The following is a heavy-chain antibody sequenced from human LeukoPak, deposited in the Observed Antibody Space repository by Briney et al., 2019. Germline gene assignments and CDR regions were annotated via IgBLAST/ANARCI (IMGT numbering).Heavy chain of an antibody. CDR1: GYSISSGYY. J-gene: IGHJ4*02. Sequence: PSETLSLTCTVSGYSISSGYYWGWIRQPPGKGLEWIGSIYHSGSTYYNPSLKSRVTISVDRSKNQFSLKLSSVTAADTAVYYCARDSIAVAGSDYWGQGTLVTVSS. D-gene: IGHD6-19*01. CDR2: IYHSGST. V-gene: IGHV4-38-2*02. CDR3: ARDSIAVAGSDY.